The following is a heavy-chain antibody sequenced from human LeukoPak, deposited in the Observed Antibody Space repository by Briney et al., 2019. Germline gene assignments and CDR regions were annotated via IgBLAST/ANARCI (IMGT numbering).Heavy chain of an antibody. V-gene: IGHV3-30*03. D-gene: IGHD3-10*01. CDR3: ARDDQSVTMGRGQVNYYYYGMDV. J-gene: IGHJ6*02. Sequence: QSGGSLRLSCAASGLSFNAYWMHWVRQAPGTGLEWVAIMSYDESTKYYADSVKGRFTISRDNSKNTLFLQLNSVRAEDTAVYYCARDDQSVTMGRGQVNYYYYGMDVWGQGTTVTVSS. CDR1: GLSFNAYW. CDR2: MSYDESTK.